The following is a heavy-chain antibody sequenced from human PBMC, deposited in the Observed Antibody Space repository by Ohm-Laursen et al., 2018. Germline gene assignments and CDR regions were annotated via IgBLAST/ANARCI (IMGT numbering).Heavy chain of an antibody. D-gene: IGHD1-26*01. J-gene: IGHJ4*02. CDR2: INISGST. CDR3: AGRGY. CDR1: GGSISSYY. Sequence: SETLSLTCIISGGSISSYYWSWIRQPAGKGLEWIGRINISGSTNYNPSLKSRVTMSVDTSKNQFSLNLSSVTAADTAVYYCAGRGYWGQGTLVTVSS. V-gene: IGHV4-4*07.